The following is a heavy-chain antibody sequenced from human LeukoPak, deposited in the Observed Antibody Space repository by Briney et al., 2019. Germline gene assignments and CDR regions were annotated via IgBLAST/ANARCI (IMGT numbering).Heavy chain of an antibody. CDR2: IYGDGSAT. J-gene: IGHJ4*02. D-gene: IGHD3-10*01. CDR1: GFTFSSFW. Sequence: GGTLRLSCAASGFTFSSFWIYWVRHAPGKGLVWVSRIYGDGSATIYAAPVRGGSTISRNHAKNTVYRQVNRLRAEATAGYNCAGVRMGNDYNSFDYWGQGTLVTVSS. CDR3: AGVRMGNDYNSFDY. V-gene: IGHV3-74*01.